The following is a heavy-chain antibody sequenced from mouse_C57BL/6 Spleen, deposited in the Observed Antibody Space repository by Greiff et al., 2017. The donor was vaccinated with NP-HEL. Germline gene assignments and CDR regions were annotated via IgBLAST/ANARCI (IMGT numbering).Heavy chain of an antibody. CDR3: ARGPDY. J-gene: IGHJ2*01. V-gene: IGHV1-50*01. Sequence: QLQQPGAELVKPGASVKLSCKASGYTFTSYWMQWVKQRPGQGLEWIGEIDPSDSYTNYNQKFKGKATLTVDTSSSTAYMQLSSLTSEDSAVYYCARGPDYWGQGTTLTVSS. CDR1: GYTFTSYW. CDR2: IDPSDSYT.